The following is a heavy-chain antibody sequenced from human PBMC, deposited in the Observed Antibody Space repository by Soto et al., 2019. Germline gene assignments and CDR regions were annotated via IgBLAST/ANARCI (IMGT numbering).Heavy chain of an antibody. CDR3: AKDRVSSSFYAYYGMDV. CDR2: IVGSGGNT. Sequence: PGGSLRLSCEASGFTFSSYAMNWVRQTPGKGLEWVSGIVGSGGNTYYADFVKGRFTISRDNSKNTLYLQMDSLRAEDTAVYHCAKDRVSSSFYAYYGMDVWGQGTTVTVSS. CDR1: GFTFSSYA. D-gene: IGHD2-2*01. J-gene: IGHJ6*02. V-gene: IGHV3-23*01.